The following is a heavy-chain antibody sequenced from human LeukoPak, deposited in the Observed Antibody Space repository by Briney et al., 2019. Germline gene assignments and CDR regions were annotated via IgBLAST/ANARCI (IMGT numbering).Heavy chain of an antibody. Sequence: GGTLRLSCAASGFTFNSYAMNWVRQAPGKGLEWVSTISSSGNNTYYTDSVKGRFTISRDNSKNTLFLQMNSLRVDDTAVYYCARDLSYYDSSGFDYWGQGTLVTVSS. J-gene: IGHJ4*02. V-gene: IGHV3-23*01. CDR2: ISSSGNNT. CDR1: GFTFNSYA. CDR3: ARDLSYYDSSGFDY. D-gene: IGHD3-22*01.